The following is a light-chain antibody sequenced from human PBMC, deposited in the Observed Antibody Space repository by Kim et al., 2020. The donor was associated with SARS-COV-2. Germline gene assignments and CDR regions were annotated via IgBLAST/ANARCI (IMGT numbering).Light chain of an antibody. Sequence: EIVLTQSPGTLSLSPGERATLSCRASQSITTNLAWYQQRPGQAPRLLISGASSRATGIPDRFSGSGSGTDFTLTISRLEPEDFAVYWCQQYGNSPPLTFGQGTRLEIK. CDR3: QQYGNSPPLT. CDR1: QSITTN. J-gene: IGKJ5*01. V-gene: IGKV3-20*01. CDR2: GAS.